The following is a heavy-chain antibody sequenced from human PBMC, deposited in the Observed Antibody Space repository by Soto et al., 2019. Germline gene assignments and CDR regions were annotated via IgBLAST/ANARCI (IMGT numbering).Heavy chain of an antibody. V-gene: IGHV1-69*04. J-gene: IGHJ6*03. Sequence: ASVKVSCKASGGTFSSYTISWVRQAPGQGLEWMGRIIPILGIANYAQKFQGRVTITADKSTSTAYMELSSLRSEDTAVYYCARDLGYSYDRNYYYYYMDVWGKGTTVTVSS. D-gene: IGHD5-18*01. CDR1: GGTFSSYT. CDR3: ARDLGYSYDRNYYYYYMDV. CDR2: IIPILGIA.